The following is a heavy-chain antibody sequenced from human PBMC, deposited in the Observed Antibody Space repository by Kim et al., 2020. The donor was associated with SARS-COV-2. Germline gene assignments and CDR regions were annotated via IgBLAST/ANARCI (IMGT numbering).Heavy chain of an antibody. CDR3: ARLPYCSSTSCYGPYYYYYGMDV. Sequence: SETLSLTCTVSGGSISSYYWSWIRQPPGKGLEWIGYIYYSGSTNYNPSLKSRVTISVDTSKNQFSLKLSSVTAADTAVYYCARLPYCSSTSCYGPYYYYYGMDVWGQGTTVTVSS. CDR2: IYYSGST. D-gene: IGHD2-2*01. CDR1: GGSISSYY. V-gene: IGHV4-59*01. J-gene: IGHJ6*02.